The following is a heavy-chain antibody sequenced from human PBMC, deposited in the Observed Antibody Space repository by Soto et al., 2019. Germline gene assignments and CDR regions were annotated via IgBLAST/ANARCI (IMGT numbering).Heavy chain of an antibody. D-gene: IGHD4-4*01. Sequence: ASVKVSCKASGYSFTRYDINWVRQATGQGLEWMGWMNPNSGNTGYAQKFQGRVTMTRNTSISTAYMELSSLRSEDTAVYYCEGVRSNYGPWDYYYYYMDVWGKGTTVTVSS. CDR2: MNPNSGNT. CDR1: GYSFTRYD. CDR3: EGVRSNYGPWDYYYYYMDV. J-gene: IGHJ6*03. V-gene: IGHV1-8*01.